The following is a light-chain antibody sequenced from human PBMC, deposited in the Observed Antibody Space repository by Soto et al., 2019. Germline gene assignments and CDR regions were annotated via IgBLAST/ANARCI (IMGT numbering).Light chain of an antibody. J-gene: IGKJ2*01. CDR3: QQRYNWPPYT. CDR2: DAS. V-gene: IGKV3-11*01. Sequence: EIVLTQSPATLSLSPGERATLSCRASQSVSSDLVWYQQKPGQAPRLLIYDASSRATGIPARFSGSGSGTDFTLTISSLEPEDFAVYYCQQRYNWPPYTFGQGTKLEIK. CDR1: QSVSSD.